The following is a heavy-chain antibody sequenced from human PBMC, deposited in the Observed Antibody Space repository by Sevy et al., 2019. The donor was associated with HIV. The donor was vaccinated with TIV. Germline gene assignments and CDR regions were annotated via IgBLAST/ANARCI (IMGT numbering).Heavy chain of an antibody. D-gene: IGHD3-3*01. Sequence: GGSLRLSCAASGLSVSDNLMSWVRQAPGKGLEWVSVIYIGHDTYYANSVKGRFTISRDNADNTLYLQMNSLRVEDTAVYYCARGKHVSDYYGSFDYWGQGTLVTVSS. J-gene: IGHJ4*02. CDR3: ARGKHVSDYYGSFDY. CDR2: IYIGHDT. V-gene: IGHV3-53*01. CDR1: GLSVSDNL.